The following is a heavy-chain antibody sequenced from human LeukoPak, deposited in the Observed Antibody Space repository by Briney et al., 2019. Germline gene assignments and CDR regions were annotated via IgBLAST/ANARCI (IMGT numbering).Heavy chain of an antibody. CDR2: IKKDGSEK. V-gene: IGHV3-7*01. Sequence: GGSLRLSCAGSGFTFSSYGMSWVRQAPGKGLEWVANIKKDGSEKYYVDAVKGRFTISRDNAKTSLYLQMNSLRAEDTAVYYCARDLSGIAGYTYGRGIDYWGQGTLVTVSS. CDR3: ARDLSGIAGYTYGRGIDY. J-gene: IGHJ4*02. CDR1: GFTFSSYG. D-gene: IGHD5-18*01.